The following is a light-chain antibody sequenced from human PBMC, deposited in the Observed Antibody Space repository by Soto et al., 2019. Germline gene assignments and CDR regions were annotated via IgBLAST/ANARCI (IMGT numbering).Light chain of an antibody. CDR1: SSNIGNNY. Sequence: QSVLTQPPSVSAAPGQKVTISCSGSSSNIGNNYVSWYQQLPGAAPKLLIYDSNKRSSGIPDRFSGSKSGTSATLAITGLQTGDEADYYCATWDSSRSASFGGGTQLTVL. V-gene: IGLV1-51*01. J-gene: IGLJ7*01. CDR2: DSN. CDR3: ATWDSSRSAS.